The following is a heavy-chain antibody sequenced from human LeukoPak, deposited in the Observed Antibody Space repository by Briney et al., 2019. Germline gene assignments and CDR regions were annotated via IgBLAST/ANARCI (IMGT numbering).Heavy chain of an antibody. Sequence: GGSLRLSCAASGFTFGSYWMSWVRQAPGKGLEWVANLNHDGSAKYYVDSMKGRFTISRDNAENSLYLQINSLRAEDTAVYYCAREVASGTLNSWGQGTLVTVSS. CDR3: AREVASGTLNS. CDR1: GFTFGSYW. CDR2: LNHDGSAK. J-gene: IGHJ4*02. V-gene: IGHV3-7*01. D-gene: IGHD1-26*01.